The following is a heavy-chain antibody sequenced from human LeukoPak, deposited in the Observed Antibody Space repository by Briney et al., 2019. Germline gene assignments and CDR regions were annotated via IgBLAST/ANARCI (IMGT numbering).Heavy chain of an antibody. CDR1: GGTFSSYA. D-gene: IGHD3-3*01. Sequence: GASVKVSCKASGGTFSSYAISWVRQAPGQGLEWMGGIIPIFGTANCAQKFQGRVTITADESTSTACMELSSLRSEDTAVYYCAGELHDFWSGYFDYWGQGTLVTVSS. CDR2: IIPIFGTA. V-gene: IGHV1-69*13. CDR3: AGELHDFWSGYFDY. J-gene: IGHJ4*02.